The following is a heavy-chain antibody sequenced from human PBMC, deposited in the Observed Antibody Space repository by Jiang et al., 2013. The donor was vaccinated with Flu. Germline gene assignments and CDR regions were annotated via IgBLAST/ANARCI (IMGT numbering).Heavy chain of an antibody. V-gene: IGHV3-33*06. CDR1: GFIFSGYD. CDR2: LWFDGTNI. CDR3: AKDFHGGPLGFDN. J-gene: IGHJ4*02. Sequence: VQLLESGGGVVQPGRSLRLSCAASGFIFSGYDMHWVRQAPGKGLEWVAGLWFDGTNIRYADSVKGRFTISRDNSKNTVDLQMNSLRPEDTAIYYCAKDFHGGPLGFDNWGQGTLVTVSS. D-gene: IGHD3-16*01.